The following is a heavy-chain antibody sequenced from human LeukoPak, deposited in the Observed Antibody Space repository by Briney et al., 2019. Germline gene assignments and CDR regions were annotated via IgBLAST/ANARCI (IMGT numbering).Heavy chain of an antibody. CDR2: IKQDGSEK. CDR1: GFTFSSYW. J-gene: IGHJ6*03. V-gene: IGHV3-7*01. CDR3: ARDSRYYYYYYMDV. Sequence: GGSLRLSCAASGFTFSSYWMSWVRQAPGKGPEWVANIKQDGSEKYYVDSVKGRFTISRDNAKNSLYLQMNSLRAEDTAVYYCARDSRYYYYYYMDVWGKGTTVTVSS. D-gene: IGHD2-2*01.